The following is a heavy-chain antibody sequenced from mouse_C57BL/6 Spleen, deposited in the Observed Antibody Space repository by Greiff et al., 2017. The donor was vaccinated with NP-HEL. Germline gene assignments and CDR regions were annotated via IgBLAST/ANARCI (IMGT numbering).Heavy chain of an antibody. Sequence: VQLHQPGAELVMPGASVKLSCKASGYTFTSYWMHWVKQRPGQGLEWIGEIDPSDSYTNYNQKFKGKSTLTVDKSSSTAYMQLSSLTSEDSAVYYCARPYYYGRSHDWYFDVWGTGTTVTVSS. CDR1: GYTFTSYW. J-gene: IGHJ1*03. CDR3: ARPYYYGRSHDWYFDV. V-gene: IGHV1-69*01. D-gene: IGHD1-1*01. CDR2: IDPSDSYT.